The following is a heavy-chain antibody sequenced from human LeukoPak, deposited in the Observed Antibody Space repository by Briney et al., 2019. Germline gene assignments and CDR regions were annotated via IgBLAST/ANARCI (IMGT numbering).Heavy chain of an antibody. J-gene: IGHJ4*02. CDR3: AESPKTGFLFDY. CDR1: DLTGSVND. D-gene: IGHD1-1*01. Sequence: GGSLRLSCATTDLTGSVNDMSGVRQAPGKGLEWVSVIYGGVNTVYADSVQGRFTISRDNSKNTLYLQMCSLRAEDTAVYYCAESPKTGFLFDYWGKGTLVTVSS. V-gene: IGHV3-66*01. CDR2: IYGGVNT.